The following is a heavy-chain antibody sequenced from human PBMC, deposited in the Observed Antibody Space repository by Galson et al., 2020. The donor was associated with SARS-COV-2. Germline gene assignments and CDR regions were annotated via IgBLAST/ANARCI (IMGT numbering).Heavy chain of an antibody. J-gene: IGHJ4*02. V-gene: IGHV4-31*03. CDR1: GGSISSGGYY. Sequence: SETLSPTCTVSGGSISSGGYYWSWIRQHLGKGLEWIGYIYYSGSTYYNPSLKSRVTISVDTSTNQFSLKLSSVTAADTAVYYCARDEWIHLWFSGFDYWGQGTLVTVSS. CDR2: IYYSGST. D-gene: IGHD5-18*01. CDR3: ARDEWIHLWFSGFDY.